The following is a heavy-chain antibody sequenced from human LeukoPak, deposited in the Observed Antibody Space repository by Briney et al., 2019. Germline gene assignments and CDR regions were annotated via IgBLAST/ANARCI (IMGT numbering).Heavy chain of an antibody. CDR2: IYYSGTT. J-gene: IGHJ4*02. Sequence: PSETLSLTCTVSGGSISSHYWSWIRQPPGKGLEWIGYIYYSGTTNYNPSLKSRVTISVGTSKNQFSLKLSSVTAADTAVYYCARGVYIAAAQYGYWGQGTLVTVSS. CDR3: ARGVYIAAAQYGY. CDR1: GGSISSHY. D-gene: IGHD6-13*01. V-gene: IGHV4-59*11.